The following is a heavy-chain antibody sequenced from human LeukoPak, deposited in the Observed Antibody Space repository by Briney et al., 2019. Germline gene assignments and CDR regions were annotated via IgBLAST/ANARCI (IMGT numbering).Heavy chain of an antibody. Sequence: GGSLRLSCAASGFTFSSYAMHWVRQAPGKGLEWVAVISYDGSNKYYADSVKGRFTISRDNSKNTLYLQINSLSAEDTAVYYCARAPGDSSGYYYVPYYYYGMDVWGQGTTVTVSS. CDR3: ARAPGDSSGYYYVPYYYYGMDV. CDR2: ISYDGSNK. D-gene: IGHD3-22*01. V-gene: IGHV3-30-3*01. CDR1: GFTFSSYA. J-gene: IGHJ6*02.